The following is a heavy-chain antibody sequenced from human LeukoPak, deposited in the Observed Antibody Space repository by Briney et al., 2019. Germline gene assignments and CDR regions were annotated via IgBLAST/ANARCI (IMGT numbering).Heavy chain of an antibody. CDR2: IYSGGRT. Sequence: GGSLRLSCAASGITVRSNYMSWVRQAPGKGLEWVSVIYSGGRTHYADSVKGRFTISRDNAKNSLYLQMNSLRAEDRAVYYCAELGITMIGGVWGKGTTVTISS. CDR3: AELGITMIGGV. D-gene: IGHD3-10*02. CDR1: GITVRSNY. V-gene: IGHV3-66*01. J-gene: IGHJ6*04.